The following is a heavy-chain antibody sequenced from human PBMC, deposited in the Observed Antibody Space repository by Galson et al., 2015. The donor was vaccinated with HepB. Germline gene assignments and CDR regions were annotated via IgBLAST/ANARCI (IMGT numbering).Heavy chain of an antibody. CDR2: ISYDGSNK. CDR3: ARDGLNIAVAGNVFDY. V-gene: IGHV3-30*04. J-gene: IGHJ4*02. D-gene: IGHD6-19*01. Sequence: SLRLSCAASGFTFSSYAMHWVRQAPGKGLEWVAVISYDGSNKYYADSVKGRFTISRDNSKNTLYLQMNSLRAEDTAVYYCARDGLNIAVAGNVFDYWGQGTLVTVSS. CDR1: GFTFSSYA.